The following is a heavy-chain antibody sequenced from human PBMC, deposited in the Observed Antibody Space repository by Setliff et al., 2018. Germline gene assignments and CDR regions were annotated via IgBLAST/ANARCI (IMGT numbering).Heavy chain of an antibody. Sequence: SETLSLTCTVSGFSINSGTHFWGWIRQPPGKGLEWIGRIHYSGNTYYNASLKSRVIISVDTAQNQFSLSLSSVTAADTAVYYCARGRNVAARLFDSWGQGTLVTVSS. J-gene: IGHJ4*02. D-gene: IGHD6-6*01. CDR2: IHYSGNT. CDR3: ARGRNVAARLFDS. CDR1: GFSINSGTHF. V-gene: IGHV4-39*01.